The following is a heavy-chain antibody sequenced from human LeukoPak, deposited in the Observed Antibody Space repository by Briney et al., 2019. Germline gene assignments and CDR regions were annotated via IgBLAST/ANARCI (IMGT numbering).Heavy chain of an antibody. Sequence: SVKVSCKASGYTLTSYAIHWVRQAPGQGLEWMGGIIPIFGTANYAQKFQGRVTITADESTSTAYMELSSLRSEDTAVYYCARVKYQLLNYFDYWGQGTLVTVSS. CDR2: IIPIFGTA. J-gene: IGHJ4*02. CDR1: GYTLTSYA. V-gene: IGHV1-69*13. D-gene: IGHD2-2*01. CDR3: ARVKYQLLNYFDY.